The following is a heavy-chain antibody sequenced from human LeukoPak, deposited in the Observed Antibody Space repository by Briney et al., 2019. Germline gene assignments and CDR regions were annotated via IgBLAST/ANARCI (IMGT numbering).Heavy chain of an antibody. V-gene: IGHV3-48*03. Sequence: PGGSLRLSCAASGFTFSSYSMKWVRQAPGKGLEWVSYISISGSTIYYADSVKGRFTISRDNAKNSLYLQMNSLRAEDTAVYYCAELGITMIGGVWGKGTTVTISS. CDR3: AELGITMIGGV. CDR1: GFTFSSYS. J-gene: IGHJ6*04. D-gene: IGHD3-10*02. CDR2: ISISGSTI.